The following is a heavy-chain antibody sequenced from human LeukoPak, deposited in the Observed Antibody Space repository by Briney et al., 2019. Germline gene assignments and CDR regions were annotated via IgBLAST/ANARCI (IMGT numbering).Heavy chain of an antibody. J-gene: IGHJ6*04. D-gene: IGHD3-10*01. Sequence: GGSLRLSCAASGFTFSSYSMNWVRQAPGKGLDWVSSISSSSSYIYYADSVKGRFTISRDNAKNSLYLQMNSLRAEDTAVYYCARDPALYYYGSGSYYNEYYYYGMDVWGKGTTVTVSS. CDR3: ARDPALYYYGSGSYYNEYYYYGMDV. V-gene: IGHV3-21*01. CDR2: ISSSSSYI. CDR1: GFTFSSYS.